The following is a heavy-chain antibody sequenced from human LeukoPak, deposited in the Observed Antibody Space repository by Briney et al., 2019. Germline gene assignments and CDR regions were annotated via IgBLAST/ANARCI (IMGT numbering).Heavy chain of an antibody. V-gene: IGHV1-2*02. Sequence: GASVKVSCKASGYTFTGYYIHWVRQAPGQGLEWMGWINPNSGGTNYAQKFQGRVTMTRDTSISTAYMELSRLRSDDTAVYYCARSFGYSSAYGMDVWGQGTTVTVSS. CDR3: ARSFGYSSAYGMDV. J-gene: IGHJ6*02. CDR1: GYTFTGYY. D-gene: IGHD6-19*01. CDR2: INPNSGGT.